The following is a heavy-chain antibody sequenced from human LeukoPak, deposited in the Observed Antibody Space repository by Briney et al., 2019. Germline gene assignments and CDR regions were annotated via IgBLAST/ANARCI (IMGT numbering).Heavy chain of an antibody. V-gene: IGHV4-4*09. J-gene: IGHJ4*02. D-gene: IGHD1-1*01. Sequence: SETLSLTCTVSGGSISSYYWSWIRQPPGKGLEWIGYIYTSGSTNYNPSLKSRVTISVDTSKHQFSLKLSSVTAADTAVYYCARGWNRYYFDYWGQGTLVTVSS. CDR1: GGSISSYY. CDR2: IYTSGST. CDR3: ARGWNRYYFDY.